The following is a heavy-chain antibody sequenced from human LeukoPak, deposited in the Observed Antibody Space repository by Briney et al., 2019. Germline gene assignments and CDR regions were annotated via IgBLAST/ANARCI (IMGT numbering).Heavy chain of an antibody. J-gene: IGHJ4*02. CDR1: GFTFSSYG. Sequence: GGSLRLSCAASGFTFSSYGMHWVRQAPGKGLEWVAYIRYDGSNKYYADSVKGRFTISRDNSKNTLYLQMNSLRAEDTAVYYCARTQQLVLSHFDYWGQGTLVTVSS. CDR3: ARTQQLVLSHFDY. CDR2: IRYDGSNK. V-gene: IGHV3-30*02. D-gene: IGHD6-13*01.